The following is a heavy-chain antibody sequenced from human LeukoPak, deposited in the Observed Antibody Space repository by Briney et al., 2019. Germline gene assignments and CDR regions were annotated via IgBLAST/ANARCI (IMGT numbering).Heavy chain of an antibody. CDR2: IIPIFGTA. J-gene: IGHJ4*02. Sequence: ASVKLSCKAAGGTFSSYAISWWRQAPGQRLEWMGGIIPIFGTANYAQKFQGRVTITTDESTSTAYMELSSLRSEDTAVYYCARGWGYSSSWYASVHFDYWGQGTLVTVSS. D-gene: IGHD6-13*01. CDR3: ARGWGYSSSWYASVHFDY. V-gene: IGHV1-69*05. CDR1: GGTFSSYA.